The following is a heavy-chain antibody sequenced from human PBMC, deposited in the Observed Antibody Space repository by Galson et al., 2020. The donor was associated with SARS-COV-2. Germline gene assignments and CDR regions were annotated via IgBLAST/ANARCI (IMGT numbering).Heavy chain of an antibody. CDR2: ISYDGSNN. J-gene: IGHJ6*02. CDR1: GFTFSSYG. Sequence: GESLKISCAASGFTFSSYGMHWVRQAPGKGLEWVAVISYDGSNNYYADSVKGRFTISRDNSKNTLYLQMNSLRAEDTAVYYCAKDQLTTVVTHYYYYGMDVWGQGTTVTVSS. CDR3: AKDQLTTVVTHYYYYGMDV. D-gene: IGHD4-17*01. V-gene: IGHV3-30*18.